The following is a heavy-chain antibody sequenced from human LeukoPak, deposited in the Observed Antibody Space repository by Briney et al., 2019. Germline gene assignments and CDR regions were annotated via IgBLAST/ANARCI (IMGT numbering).Heavy chain of an antibody. V-gene: IGHV3-21*01. CDR2: ISSSSSYI. J-gene: IGHJ4*02. CDR1: GFTFSSYS. Sequence: GGSLRLSCAASGFTFSSYSMKWVRQAPGKGLEWVSSISSSSSYIYYADSVKGRFTISRDNAKNSLYLQMNSLRAEDTAVYYCARWQAVVGFDYWGQGTLVTVSS. D-gene: IGHD4-23*01. CDR3: ARWQAVVGFDY.